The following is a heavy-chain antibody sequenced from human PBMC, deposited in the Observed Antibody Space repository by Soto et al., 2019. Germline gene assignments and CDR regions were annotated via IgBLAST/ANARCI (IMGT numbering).Heavy chain of an antibody. Sequence: QVQLVESGGGVVQPGRYLRLSCADSGFTFSSYGMHWVRQAPGKGLEWVEVIIYDGSTKYYADSVKGRFTISRDNSKSTLYLQMNSLRAEDTAVYYCAKDRMGAGVRGYFDYWGQGTLGTVSS. D-gene: IGHD3-10*01. V-gene: IGHV3-30*18. CDR3: AKDRMGAGVRGYFDY. CDR1: GFTFSSYG. J-gene: IGHJ4*02. CDR2: IIYDGSTK.